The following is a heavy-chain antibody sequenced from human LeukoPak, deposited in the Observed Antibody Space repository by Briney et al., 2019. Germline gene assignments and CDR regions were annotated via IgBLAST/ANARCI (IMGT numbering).Heavy chain of an antibody. V-gene: IGHV3-21*01. CDR3: ARVEASGYDYGAFDY. D-gene: IGHD5-12*01. CDR1: GFTFSDYH. Sequence: PGGSLRLSCVVSGFTFSDYHMNWVRQAPGKGLEWVSSISTSNSYIYYADSLTGRFTVSRDNAKNSLYLQMSSLRADDTAVYYCARVEASGYDYGAFDYWGQGTLVTVSS. J-gene: IGHJ4*02. CDR2: ISTSNSYI.